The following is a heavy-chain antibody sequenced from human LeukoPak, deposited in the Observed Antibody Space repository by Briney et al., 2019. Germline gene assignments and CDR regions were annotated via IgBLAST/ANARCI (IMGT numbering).Heavy chain of an antibody. J-gene: IGHJ4*02. V-gene: IGHV4-59*08. CDR3: AGQSGSSSGLDY. CDR1: GGSISGYY. CDR2: IYHSGRT. D-gene: IGHD6-6*01. Sequence: SETLSLTCTVFGGSISGYYWSWFRQTPGKGLEWIEYIYHSGRTSYNPCLKSRVSISVDTSKNEFTLKLRFVNAADTAGDYCAGQSGSSSGLDYWGQGTLVTVSS.